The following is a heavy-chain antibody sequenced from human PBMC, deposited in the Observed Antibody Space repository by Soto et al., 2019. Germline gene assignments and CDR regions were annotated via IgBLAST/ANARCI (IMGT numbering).Heavy chain of an antibody. CDR2: ISSNGGST. D-gene: IGHD4-17*01. CDR1: GFTSSTYA. J-gene: IGHJ4*02. CDR3: ARGNHDYGDYGTHDY. V-gene: IGHV3-64*01. Sequence: EVQLVESGGGLVQPGGSLRLSCAASGFTSSTYAMHWVRQAPGKGLDYVSAISSNGGSTYYANSVKGRFTISRDNSKNTLYRQMGSLRAEDMAVYYCARGNHDYGDYGTHDYWVQGTLVTVSS.